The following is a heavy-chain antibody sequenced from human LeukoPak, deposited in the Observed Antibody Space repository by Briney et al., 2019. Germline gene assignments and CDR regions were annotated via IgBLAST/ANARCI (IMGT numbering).Heavy chain of an antibody. D-gene: IGHD3-3*02. CDR3: VKDRQLAT. CDR2: IGSSGGST. V-gene: IGHV3-23*01. Sequence: PGGSLRLSSAASGFNVITAAMTCVRPAPGKGLEWVSLIGSSGGSTYYADSVKGRFTISRDNFNHTLSLQMNSLRVEDTAIYYCVKDRQLATWGLGTMVTVSS. CDR1: GFNVITAA. J-gene: IGHJ3*01.